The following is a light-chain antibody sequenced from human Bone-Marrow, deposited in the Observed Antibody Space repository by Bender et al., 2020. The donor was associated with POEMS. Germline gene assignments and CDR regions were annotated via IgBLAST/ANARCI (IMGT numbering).Light chain of an antibody. J-gene: IGLJ1*01. CDR1: SSDIGAYNS. V-gene: IGLV2-14*01. CDR2: EVR. CDR3: NSHTSSSSPYV. Sequence: QSALTQPASVSGSPGQSIAISCTGTSSDIGAYNSVSWYQQHPGKAPKLMIYEVRNRPSGVSDRFSGSKSGNTASLTISGLQAEDEADYYCNSHTSSSSPYVFGTGTKVTVL.